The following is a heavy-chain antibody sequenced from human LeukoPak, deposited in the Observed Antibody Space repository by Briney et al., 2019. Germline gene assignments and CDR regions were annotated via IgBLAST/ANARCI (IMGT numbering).Heavy chain of an antibody. V-gene: IGHV3-30*02. CDR1: GFTFSSYS. J-gene: IGHJ4*02. Sequence: GGSLRLSCAASGFTFSSYSMNWVRQAPGKGLEWVAVIWCGGSNKYYADSGKGRFTISRDNSKNTLYLQMNSLRAEDTAVYYCAKDLDGGNSGEGFDYWGQGTLVTVSS. CDR3: AKDLDGGNSGEGFDY. CDR2: IWCGGSNK. D-gene: IGHD4-23*01.